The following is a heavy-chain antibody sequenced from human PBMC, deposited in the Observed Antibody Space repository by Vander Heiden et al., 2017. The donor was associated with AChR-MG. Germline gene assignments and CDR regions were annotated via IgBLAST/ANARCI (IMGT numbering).Heavy chain of an antibody. CDR1: GFALSTNGAG. CDR3: AHRRMGIVGATAAVY. D-gene: IGHD1-26*01. V-gene: IGHV2-5*02. J-gene: IGHJ4*02. Sequence: QITLKESGPTLVKPTQTLTLTCPFSGFALSTNGAGVGWIRQPPGKALEWLALIYWDDDKRYSPSLRSRLTITKDTSKNQVVLTLTNMSPVDTGTYYCAHRRMGIVGATAAVYWGQGTLVTVSS. CDR2: IYWDDDK.